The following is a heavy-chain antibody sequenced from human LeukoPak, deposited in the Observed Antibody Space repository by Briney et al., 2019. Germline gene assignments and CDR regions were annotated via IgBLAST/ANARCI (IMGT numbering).Heavy chain of an antibody. Sequence: PSETLSLTCAVYGGSFSGYYWSWIRQPPGKGLEWIGEINHSGSTNYNPSLKSRVTISVDTSKNQFSLKLSSVTAADTAVYYCASQSSWYLRRNWFDPWGQGTLVTVSS. J-gene: IGHJ5*02. V-gene: IGHV4-34*01. CDR3: ASQSSWYLRRNWFDP. CDR2: INHSGST. CDR1: GGSFSGYY. D-gene: IGHD6-13*01.